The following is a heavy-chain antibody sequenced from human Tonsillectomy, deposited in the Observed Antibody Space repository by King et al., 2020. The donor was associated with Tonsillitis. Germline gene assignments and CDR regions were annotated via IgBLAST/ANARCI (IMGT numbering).Heavy chain of an antibody. CDR3: ARHNSATYYYGSGSPFYYYGMDV. CDR1: GFTFSAYG. J-gene: IGHJ6*02. Sequence: EVQLVESGGGLVQPGGSLRLSCAASGFTFSAYGMTWGRQAPGKGLEWGANIKQDGSEEYAVASGKGRFTSSRENAKNSLVLQMNSLRDEDTAVYYCARHNSATYYYGSGSPFYYYGMDVWGQGTTVTVSS. D-gene: IGHD3-10*01. V-gene: IGHV3-7*01. CDR2: IKQDGSEE.